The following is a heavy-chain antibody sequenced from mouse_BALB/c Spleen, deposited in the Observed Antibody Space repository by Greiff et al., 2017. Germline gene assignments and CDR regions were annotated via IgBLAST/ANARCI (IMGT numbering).Heavy chain of an antibody. J-gene: IGHJ4*01. V-gene: IGHV5-17*02. CDR1: GFTFSSYT. CDR2: ISSGSSTI. Sequence: EVKLVESGGGLVQPGGSLKLSCAASGFTFSSYTMSWVRQTPEKRLEWVAYISSGSSTIYYADTVKGRFTISRDNPKNTLFLQMTSLRSEDTAMYYCASSYYRYDGGYAMDYWGQGTSVTVSS. D-gene: IGHD2-14*01. CDR3: ASSYYRYDGGYAMDY.